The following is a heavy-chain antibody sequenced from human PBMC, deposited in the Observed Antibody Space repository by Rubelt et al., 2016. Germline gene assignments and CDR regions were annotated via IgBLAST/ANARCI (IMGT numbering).Heavy chain of an antibody. Sequence: QVQLVQSGAEVKKPGASVKVSCKASGYTFTSYGISWVRQAPGQGLEWMGWISAYNGNTNDAQKLQGRVTMTTDTHTSTAYMELRRLRADNTDVYYCARVISGVKYRSSWHFDYWGQGTLATVSS. CDR3: ARVISGVKYRSSWHFDY. CDR1: GYTFTSYG. CDR2: ISAYNGNT. V-gene: IGHV1-18*01. J-gene: IGHJ4*02. D-gene: IGHD6-13*01.